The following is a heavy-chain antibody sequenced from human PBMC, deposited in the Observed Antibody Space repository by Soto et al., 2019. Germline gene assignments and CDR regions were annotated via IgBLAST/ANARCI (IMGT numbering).Heavy chain of an antibody. Sequence: QVHLQQWGAGLLEPSETLSLACAVYGGSFSNYYWSWIRQPPGKGLEWIGEITHSGSTNCNPSLKSRVTMSVDSSKNQFSLKVTAVTAAYTAVYYCARGWSAYDFWSGTARTYYYMDVWGQGTPVTVSS. J-gene: IGHJ6*03. D-gene: IGHD3-3*01. V-gene: IGHV4-34*01. CDR1: GGSFSNYY. CDR3: ARGWSAYDFWSGTARTYYYMDV. CDR2: ITHSGST.